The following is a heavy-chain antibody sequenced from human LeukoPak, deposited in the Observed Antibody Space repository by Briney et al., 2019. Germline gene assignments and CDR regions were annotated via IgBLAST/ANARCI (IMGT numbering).Heavy chain of an antibody. Sequence: GGSLRLSCTPSGFTFSSHAMSWVRQAPGKGLEWVANIKQARSEKYYVDSVKGRFTISRDDAKKSVYLQMNSLRAEDTAVYYCASDGGPFDYWGQGTLVTVSS. V-gene: IGHV3-7*01. J-gene: IGHJ4*02. CDR3: ASDGGPFDY. CDR1: GFTFSSHA. D-gene: IGHD3-16*01. CDR2: IKQARSEK.